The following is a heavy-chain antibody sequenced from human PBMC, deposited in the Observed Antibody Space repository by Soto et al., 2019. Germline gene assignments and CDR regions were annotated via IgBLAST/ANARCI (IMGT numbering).Heavy chain of an antibody. J-gene: IGHJ4*02. D-gene: IGHD6-13*01. Sequence: RSLTCTVSGGSISSGDYYWSWIRQPPGKGLEWVGYISYSGSTYYNPSLKSRVTISVDTSKNQFSLKLNSVTAADTAVYYCARGGSSWYYLGYWGQGTLVTVSS. V-gene: IGHV4-30-4*01. CDR1: GGSISSGDYY. CDR3: ARGGSSWYYLGY. CDR2: ISYSGST.